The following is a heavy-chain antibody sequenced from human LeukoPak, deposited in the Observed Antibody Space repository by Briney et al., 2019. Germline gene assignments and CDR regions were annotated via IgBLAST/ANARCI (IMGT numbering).Heavy chain of an antibody. CDR3: ARDGGDYTLFDY. Sequence: ASVKVSCKASGYTFTSYDINWVRQATGQGLEWMGWMNPNSGNTGYAQKFQGRVTITRNTSISTAYMELSSLRSDDTAVYYCARDGGDYTLFDYWGQGTLVTASS. CDR2: MNPNSGNT. CDR1: GYTFTSYD. D-gene: IGHD4-17*01. V-gene: IGHV1-8*03. J-gene: IGHJ4*02.